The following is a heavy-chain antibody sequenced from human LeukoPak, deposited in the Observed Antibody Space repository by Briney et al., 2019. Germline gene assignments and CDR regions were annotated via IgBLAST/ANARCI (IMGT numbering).Heavy chain of an antibody. J-gene: IGHJ6*02. CDR1: GFTFSSYA. V-gene: IGHV3-23*01. D-gene: IGHD3-3*01. Sequence: GGSLRLSCAASGFTFSSYAMSWVRQAPGKGLEWVSAISGSGGSTYYADSVKGRFTISRDNSKNPLYLQMNSLRAEDTAVYYCAKDFGYDFWSGYTYGMDVWGQGTTVTVSS. CDR3: AKDFGYDFWSGYTYGMDV. CDR2: ISGSGGST.